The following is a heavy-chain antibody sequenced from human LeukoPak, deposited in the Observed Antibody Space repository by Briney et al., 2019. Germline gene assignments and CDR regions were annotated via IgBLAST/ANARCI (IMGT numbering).Heavy chain of an antibody. D-gene: IGHD3-22*01. CDR2: IYPGDSDT. V-gene: IGHV5-51*01. CDR3: ARKRGDSSGYHSFDY. Sequence: GESLKISCNGSGYXFTSYWICWVRPMPGKGLEWMGIIYPGDSDTRYSPSFQGQVTISADKSISTAYLQWSSLKASDTAMYYCARKRGDSSGYHSFDYWGQGTLVTVSS. CDR1: GYXFTSYW. J-gene: IGHJ4*02.